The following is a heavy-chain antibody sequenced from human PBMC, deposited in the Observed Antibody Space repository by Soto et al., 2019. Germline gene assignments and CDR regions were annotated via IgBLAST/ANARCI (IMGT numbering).Heavy chain of an antibody. J-gene: IGHJ5*02. V-gene: IGHV4-59*01. CDR3: ARAVEYSSSIKPFDP. CDR1: GGSISSYY. D-gene: IGHD6-6*01. CDR2: IYYSGST. Sequence: PSETLSLTCTVSGGSISSYYWSWIRQPPGKGLEWIGYIYYSGSTNYNPSLKSRVTISVDTSKNQFSLKLSSVTAADTAVYYCARAVEYSSSIKPFDPWGQGTLVTVSS.